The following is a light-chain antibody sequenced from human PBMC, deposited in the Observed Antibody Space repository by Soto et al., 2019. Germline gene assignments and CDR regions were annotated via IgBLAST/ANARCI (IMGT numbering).Light chain of an antibody. V-gene: IGKV3-20*01. Sequence: IGLTQSPGILFLSPRKRATLSYRASQSISRTYLAWSPQTPGQAPRIXIFGASTREAGFPDRGSGRGSGTAFTLTISRLEPEDVSVYYCQQYGSLTRTFCQGTKVDI. CDR3: QQYGSLTRT. CDR2: GAS. J-gene: IGKJ1*01. CDR1: QSISRTY.